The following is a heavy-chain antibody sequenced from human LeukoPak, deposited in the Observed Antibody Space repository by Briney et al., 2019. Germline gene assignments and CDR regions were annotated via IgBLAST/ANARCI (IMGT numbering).Heavy chain of an antibody. CDR3: ARCYYYGSGSLY. V-gene: IGHV4-39*07. Sequence: SETLSLTCTVSGGSISSGGYYWSWIRQPPGKGLEWIGSIYYSGSTYYNPSLKSRVTISVDTSKNQFSLKLSSVTAADTAVYYCARCYYYGSGSLYWGQGTLVTVSS. CDR1: GGSISSGGYY. CDR2: IYYSGST. J-gene: IGHJ4*02. D-gene: IGHD3-10*01.